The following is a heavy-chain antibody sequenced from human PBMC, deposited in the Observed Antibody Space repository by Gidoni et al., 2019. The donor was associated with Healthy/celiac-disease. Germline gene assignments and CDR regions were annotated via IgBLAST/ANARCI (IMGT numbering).Heavy chain of an antibody. CDR2: INHSGST. CDR3: ARFYYDFWSGSNDAFDI. V-gene: IGHV4-34*01. Sequence: GLEWIGEINHSGSTNYNPSLKSRVTISVDTSKNQFSLKLSSVTAADTAVYYCARFYYDFWSGSNDAFDIWGQGTMVTVSS. J-gene: IGHJ3*02. D-gene: IGHD3-3*01.